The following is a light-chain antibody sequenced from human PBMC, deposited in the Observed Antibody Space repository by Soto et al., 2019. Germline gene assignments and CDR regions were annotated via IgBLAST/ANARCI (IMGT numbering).Light chain of an antibody. V-gene: IGKV1-39*01. CDR1: QSITIY. CDR2: GAS. Sequence: ILLTQSPSSLSASVGDRVTITCRASQSITIYLNWYQQKPGEAPNLLIFGASTLQSGVPSRFSGSGSGTDFTLTISSLQPEDFATYYCQQSYSTLWTFGQGTKVDIK. CDR3: QQSYSTLWT. J-gene: IGKJ1*01.